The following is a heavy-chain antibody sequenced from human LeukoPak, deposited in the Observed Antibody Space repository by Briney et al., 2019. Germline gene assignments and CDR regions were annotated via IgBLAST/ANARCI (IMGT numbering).Heavy chain of an antibody. CDR3: AREELQTYYYYYMDV. D-gene: IGHD1-7*01. Sequence: SETLSLTCTVSGGSISSYYWSWIRQPPGKGLEWIGYIYYSGSTNYNPSLKSRVTISVDTSKKQFSLKLTSVTVADTAVYYCAREELQTYYYYYMDVWGKGTTVTVSS. CDR1: GGSISSYY. J-gene: IGHJ6*03. CDR2: IYYSGST. V-gene: IGHV4-59*01.